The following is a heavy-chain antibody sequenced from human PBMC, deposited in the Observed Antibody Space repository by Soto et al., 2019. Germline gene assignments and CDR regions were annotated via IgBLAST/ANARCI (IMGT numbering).Heavy chain of an antibody. D-gene: IGHD4-17*01. CDR1: GGSISSYY. Sequence: SETLSLTCTVSGGSISSYYWSWIRQPPGKGLEWIGYIYYSGSTNYNPSLKSRVTISVDTSKNQFSLKLSSVTAADTAVYYCARLISTVTSFFDYWGQGTPVTVS. CDR2: IYYSGST. J-gene: IGHJ4*02. CDR3: ARLISTVTSFFDY. V-gene: IGHV4-59*08.